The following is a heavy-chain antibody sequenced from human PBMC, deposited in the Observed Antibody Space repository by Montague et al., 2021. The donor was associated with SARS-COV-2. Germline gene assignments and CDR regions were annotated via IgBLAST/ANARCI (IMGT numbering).Heavy chain of an antibody. D-gene: IGHD4/OR15-4a*01. CDR2: IYYTGNT. J-gene: IGHJ4*02. V-gene: IGHV4-39*07. CDR3: ARGGYGGWTGYYFDY. CDR1: GGSITNNIDY. Sequence: SETLSLTCTVSGGSITNNIDYWAWIRQPPGKGLEWIGSIYYTGNTYYNPSLKSRVTISVDRSKNHFSLRLSSVTAADTAMYYCARGGYGGWTGYYFDYWGQGTLVTVSS.